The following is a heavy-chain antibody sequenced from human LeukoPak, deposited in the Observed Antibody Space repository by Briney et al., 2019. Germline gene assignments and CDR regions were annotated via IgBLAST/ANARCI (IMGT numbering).Heavy chain of an antibody. CDR2: IYWDDDN. Sequence: SGPTLVNPTQTLTLTCTFSGFSLSTSGVGVGWIRQPPGKVLEWLALIYWDDDNRYSPSLKSRLTITRDTSKNQVVLTMTNMNPVDTATYYCAHRTGYYDIRGYFDYWGQGTLVTVSS. J-gene: IGHJ4*02. D-gene: IGHD3-22*01. CDR1: GFSLSTSGVG. CDR3: AHRTGYYDIRGYFDY. V-gene: IGHV2-5*02.